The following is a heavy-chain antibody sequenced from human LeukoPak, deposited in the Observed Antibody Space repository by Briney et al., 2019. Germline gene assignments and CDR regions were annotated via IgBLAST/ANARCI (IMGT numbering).Heavy chain of an antibody. CDR2: ISHSSRTI. Sequence: GGSLRLSCAASGFTFSSYAMSWVRQAPGKGLEWVSYISHSSRTIYYADSVRGRFTISRDNAKNSMYLQMNSLRAEDTAVYYCARDPPHGMDVWGQGTTVTVSS. CDR3: ARDPPHGMDV. CDR1: GFTFSSYA. J-gene: IGHJ6*02. V-gene: IGHV3-48*01.